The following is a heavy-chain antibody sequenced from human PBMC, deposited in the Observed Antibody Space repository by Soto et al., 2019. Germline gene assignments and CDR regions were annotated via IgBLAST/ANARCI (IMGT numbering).Heavy chain of an antibody. CDR3: ARDDDYGDNGLDY. V-gene: IGHV3-33*01. J-gene: IGHJ4*02. D-gene: IGHD4-17*01. Sequence: QVQLVESGGGVVQPGRSLRLSCAASGFSFSSYGMHWVRQAPGKGLGGVAEILEVGGDKAYTDAVKGRFTISRDNSNNTLYLEMNSLRAEDTAVYYCARDDDYGDNGLDYWGQGTLVTVSS. CDR1: GFSFSSYG. CDR2: ILEVGGDK.